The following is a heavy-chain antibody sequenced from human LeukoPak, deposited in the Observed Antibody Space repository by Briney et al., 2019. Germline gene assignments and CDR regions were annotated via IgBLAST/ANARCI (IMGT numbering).Heavy chain of an antibody. V-gene: IGHV4-34*01. D-gene: IGHD4-11*01. CDR2: INHSGST. CDR3: ATVNDYRAFDI. CDR1: GGSFSGYY. J-gene: IGHJ3*02. Sequence: SETLSLTCAVYGGSFSGYYWSWTRQPPGKGLEWIGEINHSGSTNYNPSLKSRVTISVDTSKNQFSLKLSSVTAADTAVYYCATVNDYRAFDIWGQGTMVTVSS.